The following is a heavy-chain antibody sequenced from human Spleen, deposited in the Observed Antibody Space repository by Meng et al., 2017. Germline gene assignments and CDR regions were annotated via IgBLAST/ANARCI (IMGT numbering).Heavy chain of an antibody. V-gene: IGHV3-23*01. CDR2: ISGSGGST. Sequence: GESLKISCAAYGFTFSSSAMTWVRQAPGKGLEWVSAISGSGGSTYYADSVKGRFTISRDNSKNTLYLQMNSLRAEDTAVYYCAKAPNTYYYDSSGYYYDVAFDIWGQGTMVTVSS. CDR1: GFTFSSSA. D-gene: IGHD3-22*01. CDR3: AKAPNTYYYDSSGYYYDVAFDI. J-gene: IGHJ3*02.